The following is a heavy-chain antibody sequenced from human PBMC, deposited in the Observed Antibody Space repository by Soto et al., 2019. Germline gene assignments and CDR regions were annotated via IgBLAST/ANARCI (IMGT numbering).Heavy chain of an antibody. CDR1: GDTFSSYA. Sequence: ASVKVSCKASGDTFSSYAISWVRQAPGQGLEWMGGIIPIFGTANYAQKFQGRVTITADKSTSTAYMELSSLRSEDTAVYYCAVPFRGSLGRWMAAFDYWGQGALVTVSS. V-gene: IGHV1-69*06. CDR3: AVPFRGSLGRWMAAFDY. D-gene: IGHD3-16*01. CDR2: IIPIFGTA. J-gene: IGHJ4*02.